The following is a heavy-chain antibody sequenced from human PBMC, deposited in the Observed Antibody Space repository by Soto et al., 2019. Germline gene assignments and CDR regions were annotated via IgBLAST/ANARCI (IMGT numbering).Heavy chain of an antibody. CDR1: GGSCSGYS. V-gene: IGHV4-34*01. CDR3: ARGGGSPDY. CDR2: INHSGST. D-gene: IGHD1-26*01. Sequence: SETLSLSCAVEGGSCSGYSWTWIRQPPGTGLEWIGEINHSGSTNYNPSLKSRVTISVDTSKNQFSLKLTSVTAADTAVYYCARGGGSPDYWGQGTLVTVSS. J-gene: IGHJ4*02.